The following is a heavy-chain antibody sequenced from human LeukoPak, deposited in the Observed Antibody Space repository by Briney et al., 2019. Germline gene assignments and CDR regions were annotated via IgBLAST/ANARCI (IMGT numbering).Heavy chain of an antibody. CDR3: ARDTWIQLWGGLLDFDY. CDR2: ISAYNGNT. J-gene: IGHJ4*02. D-gene: IGHD5-18*01. V-gene: IGHV1-18*01. CDR1: GYTLTSYG. Sequence: ASVKVSCKASGYTLTSYGISWVRQAPGQGLEWMGWISAYNGNTNYAQKLQGRVTMTTDKSTSTAYMELRSLRSDDTAVYYCARDTWIQLWGGLLDFDYWGQGTLVTVSS.